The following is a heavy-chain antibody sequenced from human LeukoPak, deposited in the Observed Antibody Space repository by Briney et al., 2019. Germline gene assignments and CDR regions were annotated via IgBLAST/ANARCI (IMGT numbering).Heavy chain of an antibody. Sequence: GSLRLSCAASGFTFSSYAMSWIRQPPGKGLEWIGYVYNSGSTNYNPSLKSRVTISVDTSKNQFSLKLSSVTASDTAVYYCVRDRELGYWGQGTLVTVSS. J-gene: IGHJ4*02. D-gene: IGHD1-26*01. V-gene: IGHV4-59*01. CDR1: GFTFSSYA. CDR3: VRDRELGY. CDR2: VYNSGST.